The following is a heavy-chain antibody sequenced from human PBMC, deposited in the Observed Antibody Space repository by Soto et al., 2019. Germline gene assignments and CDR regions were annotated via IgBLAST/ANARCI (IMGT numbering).Heavy chain of an antibody. CDR3: ARGIVGAQRIYFDY. V-gene: IGHV3-30-3*01. Sequence: QVQLVESGGGVVQPGRSLRLSCAASGFTFSSYAMHWVRQAPGKGLEWVAGISYDGSNKYYADSVKGRFTISRDNSKNTLYLQMNSLRAEDTAVYYCARGIVGAQRIYFDYWGQGTLVTVSS. J-gene: IGHJ4*02. CDR1: GFTFSSYA. CDR2: ISYDGSNK. D-gene: IGHD1-26*01.